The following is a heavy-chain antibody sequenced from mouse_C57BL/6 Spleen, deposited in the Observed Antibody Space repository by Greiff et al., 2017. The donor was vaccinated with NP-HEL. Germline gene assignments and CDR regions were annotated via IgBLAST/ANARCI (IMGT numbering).Heavy chain of an antibody. CDR1: GYTFTSYW. CDR3: ARFITTVEDYAMDY. D-gene: IGHD1-1*01. Sequence: QVQLHQPGAELVMPGASVKLSCKASGYTFTSYWMHWVKQRPGQGLEWIGEIDPSDSYTNYNQKFKGKSTLTVDKSSSTAYMQRSSLTSEDSAVYYCARFITTVEDYAMDYWGQGTSVTVSS. V-gene: IGHV1-69*01. CDR2: IDPSDSYT. J-gene: IGHJ4*01.